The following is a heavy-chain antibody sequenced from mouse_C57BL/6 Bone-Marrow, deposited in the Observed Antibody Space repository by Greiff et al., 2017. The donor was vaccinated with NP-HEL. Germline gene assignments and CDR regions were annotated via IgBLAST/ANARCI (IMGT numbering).Heavy chain of an antibody. Sequence: QVQLKQPGAELVKPGASVKLSCKASGYTFTSYWMHWVKQRPGQGLEWIGMIHPNSGSTNYNEKFKSKATLTVDKSSSPAYMQLSSLTSEDSAVYYGARPAPAVGGCAYWGQGTLVTVSA. CDR3: ARPAPAVGGCAY. D-gene: IGHD1-2*01. CDR2: IHPNSGST. J-gene: IGHJ3*01. V-gene: IGHV1-64*01. CDR1: GYTFTSYW.